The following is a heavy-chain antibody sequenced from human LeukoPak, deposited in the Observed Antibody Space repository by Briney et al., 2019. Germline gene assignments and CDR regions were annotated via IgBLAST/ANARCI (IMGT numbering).Heavy chain of an antibody. CDR3: ARDGGATTYLFDY. CDR1: GFTFDDYA. CDR2: ISWNSGSI. J-gene: IGHJ4*02. D-gene: IGHD1-26*01. V-gene: IGHV3-9*01. Sequence: GGSLRLSCAASGFTFDDYAMHWVRQAPGKGLEWVSGISWNSGSIGYADSVKGRFTISRDNAKNSLYLQMNSLRAEDTAVYYCARDGGATTYLFDYWGQGTLVTVSS.